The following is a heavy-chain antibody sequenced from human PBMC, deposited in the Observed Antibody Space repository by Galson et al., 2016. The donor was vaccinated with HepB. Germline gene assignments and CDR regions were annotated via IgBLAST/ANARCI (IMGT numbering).Heavy chain of an antibody. CDR3: AKGLRFIYHYGMDV. V-gene: IGHV3-9*01. CDR1: GFIFDDYA. CDR2: ITWNSRKT. Sequence: SLRLSCAASGFIFDDYAMFWVRQVPGKGLEWVSSITWNSRKTDYADSVKGRFTISRDNAQNSLYLQMNSLRAEDTSLYYCAKGLRFIYHYGMDVWGQGATVTVSS. D-gene: IGHD3-16*01. J-gene: IGHJ6*02.